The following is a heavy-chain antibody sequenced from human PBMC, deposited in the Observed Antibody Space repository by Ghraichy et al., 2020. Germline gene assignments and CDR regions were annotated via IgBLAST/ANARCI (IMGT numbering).Heavy chain of an antibody. V-gene: IGHV3-23*01. J-gene: IGHJ4*02. D-gene: IGHD4-11*01. Sequence: GESLNISCAASGFTFSSYAMTWVRQAPGKGLEWVSSITIDGGATYYADSVTGRFTISRDNSKSTVYVQMNSLRAEDTAVYFCARGQSNFRVWGQGSLVTVSS. CDR3: ARGQSNFRV. CDR2: ITIDGGAT. CDR1: GFTFSSYA.